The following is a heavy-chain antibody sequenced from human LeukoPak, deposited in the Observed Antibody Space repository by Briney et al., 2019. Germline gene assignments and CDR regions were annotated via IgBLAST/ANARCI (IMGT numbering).Heavy chain of an antibody. Sequence: SETLSLTCTVSGGSISSDIYYWSWIRQPAGKGLEWIGRLHTGGSTNYNPSLKSRVTISVDTSKNQFSLKLSSVTAADTAIYYCARGNYDFWSASNDAFDIWGQGTVVSVSS. J-gene: IGHJ3*02. CDR2: LHTGGST. CDR3: ARGNYDFWSASNDAFDI. V-gene: IGHV4-61*02. CDR1: GGSISSDIYY. D-gene: IGHD3-3*01.